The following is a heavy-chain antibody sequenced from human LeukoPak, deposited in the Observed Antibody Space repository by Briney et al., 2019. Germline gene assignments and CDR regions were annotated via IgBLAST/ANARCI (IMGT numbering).Heavy chain of an antibody. J-gene: IGHJ4*02. CDR2: ISAYNGNN. V-gene: IGHV1-18*01. CDR1: VYTFTSDC. D-gene: IGHD3-10*01. Sequence: ASVKVSHKASVYTFTSDCIIWAPQACAQGVEEMGWISAYNGNNNYAQKLQGRVTMTTDTSTSTAYMELRSLRSDDTAEYYCARDGSRFGDNYDYWGQGTLVTVSS. CDR3: ARDGSRFGDNYDY.